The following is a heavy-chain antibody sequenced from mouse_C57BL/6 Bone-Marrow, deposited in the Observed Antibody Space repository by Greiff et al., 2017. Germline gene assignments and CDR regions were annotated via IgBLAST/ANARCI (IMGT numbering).Heavy chain of an antibody. V-gene: IGHV1-61*01. D-gene: IGHD1-1*01. CDR2: IYPSDSET. CDR1: GYTFTSYW. J-gene: IGHJ2*01. CDR3: ARGPYYGSSSLFDY. Sequence: QVQLQQPGAELVRPGSSVKLSCKASGYTFTSYWMDLVKQRPGQGLEWIGNIYPSDSETHYNQKFKDKATLTVDKSSSTAYMQLSSLPSEDSAVXYCARGPYYGSSSLFDYWGQGTTLTVSS.